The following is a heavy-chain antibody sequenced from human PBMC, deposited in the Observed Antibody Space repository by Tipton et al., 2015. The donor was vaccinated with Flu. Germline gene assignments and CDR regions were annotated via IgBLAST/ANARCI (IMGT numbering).Heavy chain of an antibody. CDR2: INPSGGST. CDR1: GYTFTSYY. CDR3: ARDRRSPSPTVIVGATYSWFDP. Sequence: QLVQSGAEVKKPGASVKVSCKASGYTFTSYYIHWVRQAPGQGLEWMGIINPSGGSTTYAQKFQGRVTMTRDTSTSTVYMELSSLRSEDTAVYYCARDRRSPSPTVIVGATYSWFDPWGQGTLVTVSS. J-gene: IGHJ5*02. V-gene: IGHV1-46*01. D-gene: IGHD3-22*01.